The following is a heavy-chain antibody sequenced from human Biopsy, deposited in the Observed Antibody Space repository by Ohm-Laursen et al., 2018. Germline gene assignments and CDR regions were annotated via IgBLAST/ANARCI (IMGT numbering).Heavy chain of an antibody. CDR3: TRAEAGSGSLLYFDY. CDR2: ISASSSYI. D-gene: IGHD3-10*01. J-gene: IGHJ4*02. Sequence: GSLRLSCSASGVTLSGYAMNWVRQAPGKGLEWVSSISASSSYIHYADSVKGRFTVSRDNAKNTVFLQMNSLRAEDTAVYYCTRAEAGSGSLLYFDYWGQGTLVTVSS. CDR1: GVTLSGYA. V-gene: IGHV3-21*01.